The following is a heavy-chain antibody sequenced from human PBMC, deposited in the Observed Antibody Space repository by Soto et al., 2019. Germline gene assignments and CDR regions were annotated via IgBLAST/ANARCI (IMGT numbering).Heavy chain of an antibody. V-gene: IGHV3-33*01. Sequence: GGSLRLSCAASGFTFSSYGMHWVRQAPGKGLEWVAVIWYDGSNKYYADSVKGRFTISRDNSKNTLYLQMNSLRAEDTAVYYCARQNTAMVTGAFDIWGQGTMVTV. D-gene: IGHD5-18*01. CDR2: IWYDGSNK. J-gene: IGHJ3*02. CDR3: ARQNTAMVTGAFDI. CDR1: GFTFSSYG.